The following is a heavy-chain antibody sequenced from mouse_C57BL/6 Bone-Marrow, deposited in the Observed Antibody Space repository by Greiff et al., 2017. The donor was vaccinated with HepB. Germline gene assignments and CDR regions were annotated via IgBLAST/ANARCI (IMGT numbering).Heavy chain of an antibody. CDR2: IWGGGST. CDR3: AKKGTWFAY. J-gene: IGHJ3*01. CDR1: GFSLTSYG. Sequence: VKVVESGPGLVQPSQSLSITCTVSGFSLTSYGVHWVRQSPGKGLEWLGVIWGGGSTDYYAAFMSRLSITKDNSKSQVFFKMNSLQADDTAIYYCAKKGTWFAYWGQGTLVTVSA. V-gene: IGHV2-5*01.